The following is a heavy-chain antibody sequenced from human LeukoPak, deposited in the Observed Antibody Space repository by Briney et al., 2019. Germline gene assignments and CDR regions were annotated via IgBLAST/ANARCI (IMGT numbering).Heavy chain of an antibody. J-gene: IGHJ4*02. CDR1: GGSISSYY. CDR2: IYYSGST. V-gene: IGHV4-59*01. CDR3: ARALFSGSYYELGIGYFDY. Sequence: SETLSLTCTVSGGSISSYYWSWVRQPPGKGLEGIGYIYYSGSTNYNPSLKSRVTISVDTSKNQFSLKLSSVTAADTAVYYCARALFSGSYYELGIGYFDYWGQGTLVTVSS. D-gene: IGHD1-26*01.